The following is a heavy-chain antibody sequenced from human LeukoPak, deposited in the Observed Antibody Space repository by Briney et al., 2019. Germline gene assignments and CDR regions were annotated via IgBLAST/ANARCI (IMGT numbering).Heavy chain of an antibody. CDR2: INHSGST. Sequence: SETLSLTCAVYGGSFSGYYWSWIRQPPGKGLEWIGEINHSGSTNHNPSLKSRVTISVDTSKNQFSLKLSSVTAADTAVYYCARLGRSGYYAWGQGALVTVSS. D-gene: IGHD3-22*01. CDR3: ARLGRSGYYA. CDR1: GGSFSGYY. J-gene: IGHJ4*02. V-gene: IGHV4-34*01.